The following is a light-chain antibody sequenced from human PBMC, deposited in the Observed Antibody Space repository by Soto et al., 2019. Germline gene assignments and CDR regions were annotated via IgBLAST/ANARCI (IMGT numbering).Light chain of an antibody. CDR1: SGDIGRYNR. V-gene: IGLV2-14*01. Sequence: QSVLTQPASVSGSPGQSITISCTETSGDIGRYNRVSWYQQHPGKAPTLIIYEVPDRPSGVSDRFAGSTSGNTASLTISGLQAEDEAEYDCSSYTNISTSACGFGTGTKLTVL. J-gene: IGLJ1*01. CDR2: EVP. CDR3: SSYTNISTSACG.